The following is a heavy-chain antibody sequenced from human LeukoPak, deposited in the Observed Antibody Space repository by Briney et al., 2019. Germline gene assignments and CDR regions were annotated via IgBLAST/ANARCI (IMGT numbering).Heavy chain of an antibody. J-gene: IGHJ5*02. CDR3: ASQDQTTVTGFDP. V-gene: IGHV1-2*02. CDR2: INPNSGGT. Sequence: ASVKVSCKASGYTFTGYYMHWVGQAPGQGLEWMGWINPNSGGTNYAQKFQGRVTMTRDTSISTAYMELSRLRSDDTAVYYCASQDQTTVTGFDPWGQGTLVTVSS. D-gene: IGHD4-17*01. CDR1: GYTFTGYY.